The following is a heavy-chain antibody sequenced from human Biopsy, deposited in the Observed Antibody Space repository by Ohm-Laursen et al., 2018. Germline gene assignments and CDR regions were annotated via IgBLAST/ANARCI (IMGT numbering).Heavy chain of an antibody. CDR1: GESFNGYY. D-gene: IGHD3-22*01. J-gene: IGHJ6*02. CDR2: INHSGRT. V-gene: IGHV4-34*01. CDR3: VRGVDYYDPYHYYALDV. Sequence: SDTLSLTCAVYGESFNGYYWSWIRQTPGKGLEWIGEINHSGRTNYNPSLKSRVTISVDTSKNHFSLKVRSGTAADTAVYYCVRGVDYYDPYHYYALDVWGQGTTVTVSS.